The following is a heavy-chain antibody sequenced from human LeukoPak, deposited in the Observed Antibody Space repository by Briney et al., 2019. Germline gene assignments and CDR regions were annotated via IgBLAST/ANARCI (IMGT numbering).Heavy chain of an antibody. CDR1: GFAFSSYW. J-gene: IGHJ5*01. CDR2: INSDGTTT. Sequence: GGSLRLSCAASGFAFSSYWMHWVRQAPGKGLVWVSRINSDGTTTTYADSVKGRFTISRDNAKNTLYLRMNSLRAEDTAVYYCARGSSGYYYHWFDSWGQGTLVTVSS. V-gene: IGHV3-74*01. D-gene: IGHD3-22*01. CDR3: ARGSSGYYYHWFDS.